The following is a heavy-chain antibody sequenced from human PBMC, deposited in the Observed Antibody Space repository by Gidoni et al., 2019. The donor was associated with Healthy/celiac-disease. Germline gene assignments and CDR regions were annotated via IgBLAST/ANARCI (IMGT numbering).Heavy chain of an antibody. Sequence: EVQLLESGGGLVQPGGSLRLSCAASGFTFSSYAMSWVRPAPGEGLGWVFSIRGCGGSKYQADPVEGPFPIPRDHSKNTLYLQMNRLGAEETAGYYWAKGEREWFDPWGQGTLVTVSS. J-gene: IGHJ5*02. V-gene: IGHV3-23*01. CDR2: IRGCGGSK. D-gene: IGHD3-16*01. CDR1: GFTFSSYA. CDR3: AKGEREWFDP.